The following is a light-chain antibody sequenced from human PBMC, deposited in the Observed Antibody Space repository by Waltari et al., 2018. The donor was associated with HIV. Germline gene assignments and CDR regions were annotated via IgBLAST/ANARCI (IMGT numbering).Light chain of an antibody. CDR3: SSYTSSSTLFV. J-gene: IGLJ1*01. V-gene: IGLV2-14*01. Sequence: QSALTHPASVSGSPGQSPTISCTGASSDIGGYHFLSWYQQHPGKAPKLMLSDVSNRPSGVSNRFSGSKSGNTASLTISGLQAEDEADYYCSSYTSSSTLFVFGTGTKVTVL. CDR1: SSDIGGYHF. CDR2: DVS.